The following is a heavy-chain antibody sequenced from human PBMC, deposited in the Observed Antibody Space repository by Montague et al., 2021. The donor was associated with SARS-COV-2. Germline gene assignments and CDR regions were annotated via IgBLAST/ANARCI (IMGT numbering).Heavy chain of an antibody. CDR2: LSSSSSYI. CDR1: GFTFSSYS. Sequence: SLRLSCAASGFTFSSYSMNWVRQAPGKGLEWVSSLSSSSSYIYYADSVKGRFTISRDNAKNSLYLQMNSLRAEDTAVYYCARDAHVVVVAAAFSSWGQGTQVTVSS. CDR3: ARDAHVVVVAAAFSS. V-gene: IGHV3-21*01. D-gene: IGHD2-15*01. J-gene: IGHJ4*02.